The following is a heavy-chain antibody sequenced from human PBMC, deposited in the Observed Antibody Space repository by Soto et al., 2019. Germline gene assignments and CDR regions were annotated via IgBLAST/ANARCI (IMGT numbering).Heavy chain of an antibody. V-gene: IGHV4-39*01. CDR1: GDSINSDKYY. D-gene: IGHD3-9*01. CDR2: IYFRGNT. J-gene: IGHJ4*02. Sequence: QLQLQESGPGLVKPSETLCLTCSVSGDSINSDKYYWGWIRQPPGKGLEWIGSIYFRGNTYYNPSLQTRVTISLDKSKSQFSLKLNSVTAADSAVYFCARLEGLATISYYFDFWGQGALVTVSS. CDR3: ARLEGLATISYYFDF.